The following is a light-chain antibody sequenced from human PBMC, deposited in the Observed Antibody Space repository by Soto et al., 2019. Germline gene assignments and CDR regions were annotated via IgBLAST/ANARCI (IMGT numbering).Light chain of an antibody. J-gene: IGKJ4*01. CDR2: AAS. V-gene: IGKV1-9*01. CDR3: QQLNSYPLT. CDR1: QGSSSY. Sequence: DIQLTQSPSFLSASVGDRVTITCRASQGSSSYLAWYQQKPGKAPKLLIVAASTLQSGVPLRFSGSGSGTEFNLTISSLQPEDSDTYYCQQLNSYPLTFGGGTKVEIK.